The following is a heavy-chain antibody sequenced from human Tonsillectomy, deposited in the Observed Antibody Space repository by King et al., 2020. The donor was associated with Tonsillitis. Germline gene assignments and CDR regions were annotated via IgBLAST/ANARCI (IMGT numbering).Heavy chain of an antibody. Sequence: QLQESGPGLVKPSQTLSLTCTVSGGSISSGDYYWSWIRQPPGKGLEWIGYIYYSGSTYYNPSLKSRVTISVDTSKNQFSLKLSSVTAADTAVYYCARERCSGGSCYLGYYYGMDVWGQGTTVTVSS. J-gene: IGHJ6*02. CDR1: GGSISSGDYY. CDR3: ARERCSGGSCYLGYYYGMDV. D-gene: IGHD2-15*01. V-gene: IGHV4-30-4*01. CDR2: IYYSGST.